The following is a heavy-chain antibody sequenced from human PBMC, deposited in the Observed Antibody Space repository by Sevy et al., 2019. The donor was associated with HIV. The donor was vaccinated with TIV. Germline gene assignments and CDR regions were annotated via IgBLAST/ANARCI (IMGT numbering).Heavy chain of an antibody. J-gene: IGHJ3*02. CDR3: AREGGGTYYYDSSGYYPHDAFDI. CDR1: GGSISSYY. V-gene: IGHV4-59*01. Sequence: SETLSLTCTVSGGSISSYYWSWIRQPPGKGLEWIGYIYYSGSTNYNPSLKSRLTFSVDTSKNQFSLKLGSVTAADTAVYYGAREGGGTYYYDSSGYYPHDAFDIWGQGTMVTVSS. CDR2: IYYSGST. D-gene: IGHD3-22*01.